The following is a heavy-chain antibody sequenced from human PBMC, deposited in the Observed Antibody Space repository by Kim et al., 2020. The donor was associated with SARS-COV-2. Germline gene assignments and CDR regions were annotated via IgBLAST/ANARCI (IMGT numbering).Heavy chain of an antibody. J-gene: IGHJ6*02. CDR2: IKQDGSEK. V-gene: IGHV3-7*01. Sequence: GGSLRLSCAASGFTFSSYWMSWVRQAPGKGLEWVANIKQDGSEKYYVDSVKGRFTISRDNAKNSLYLQMNSLRAEDTAVYYCARDIVVVPRAGGGMDVWGQGTTVTVSS. CDR3: ARDIVVVPRAGGGMDV. CDR1: GFTFSSYW. D-gene: IGHD2-2*01.